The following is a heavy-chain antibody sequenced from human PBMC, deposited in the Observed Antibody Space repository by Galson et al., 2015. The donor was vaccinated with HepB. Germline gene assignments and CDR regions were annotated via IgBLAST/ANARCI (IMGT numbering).Heavy chain of an antibody. J-gene: IGHJ4*02. Sequence: SLRLSCAASGFTFNNYAMHWVRQAPGKGLEWVSSISERGGSTYYIDSVKGRFTISRDNSKNTMYLHMTSLRAEDTAVYYCARGRYCSGGSCYRAGFGYWGQGTPVIVSS. D-gene: IGHD2-15*01. CDR2: ISERGGST. CDR3: ARGRYCSGGSCYRAGFGY. V-gene: IGHV3-23*01. CDR1: GFTFNNYA.